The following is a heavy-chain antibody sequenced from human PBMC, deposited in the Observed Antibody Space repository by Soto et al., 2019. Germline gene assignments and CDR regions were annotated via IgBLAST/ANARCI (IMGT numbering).Heavy chain of an antibody. J-gene: IGHJ5*02. D-gene: IGHD6-13*01. CDR1: GSTFTGYY. CDR3: ARHRRGIAAAVNNWFDP. Sequence: ASVKVSCKASGSTFTGYYMHWVRQAPGQGLEWMGWINPNSGGTNYAQKFQGRVTMTRDTSISTAYMELSRLRSDDTAMYYCARHRRGIAAAVNNWFDPWGQGTLVTVSS. CDR2: INPNSGGT. V-gene: IGHV1-2*02.